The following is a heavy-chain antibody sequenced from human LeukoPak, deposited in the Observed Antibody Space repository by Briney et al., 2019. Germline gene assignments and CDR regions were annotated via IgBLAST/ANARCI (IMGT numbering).Heavy chain of an antibody. Sequence: GGSLRLSCAASGFTFSDYYMSWIRQAPGKGLEWVSYISSSGTTIYYADSVKGRFTISRDNAKNSLYLQMNSLRAEDTAVYYCAREGGSSSYNWFDPWGQGTLVTVSS. CDR3: AREGGSSSYNWFDP. CDR1: GFTFSDYY. D-gene: IGHD6-13*01. J-gene: IGHJ5*02. CDR2: ISSSGTTI. V-gene: IGHV3-11*04.